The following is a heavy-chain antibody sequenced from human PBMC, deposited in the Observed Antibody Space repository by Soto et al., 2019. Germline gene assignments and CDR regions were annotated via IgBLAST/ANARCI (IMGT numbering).Heavy chain of an antibody. J-gene: IGHJ6*02. CDR3: AKVRRSGYGLEYYYGMDV. V-gene: IGHV3-30*18. CDR1: GFTFSSYG. D-gene: IGHD3-3*01. CDR2: ISYDGSNK. Sequence: GGSLRLSCAASGFTFSSYGMHWVRQAPGKGLGWVAVISYDGSNKYYADSVKGRFTISRDNSKNTLYLQMNSLRAEDTAVYYCAKVRRSGYGLEYYYGMDVSGQGTTATV.